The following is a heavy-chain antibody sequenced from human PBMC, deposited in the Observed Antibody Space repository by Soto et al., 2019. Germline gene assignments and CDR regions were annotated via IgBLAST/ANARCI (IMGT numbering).Heavy chain of an antibody. V-gene: IGHV4-39*01. D-gene: IGHD3-10*01. Sequence: SETLSLTCTVSGGSISSSSYYWGWIRQPPGKGLEWIGSIYYSGSTYYNPSLKSRVTISVDTSKNQFSLKLSSVTAADTAVYYCARVFQTMVRGLIINPLDYWGQGTLVSVSS. CDR2: IYYSGST. J-gene: IGHJ4*02. CDR1: GGSISSSSYY. CDR3: ARVFQTMVRGLIINPLDY.